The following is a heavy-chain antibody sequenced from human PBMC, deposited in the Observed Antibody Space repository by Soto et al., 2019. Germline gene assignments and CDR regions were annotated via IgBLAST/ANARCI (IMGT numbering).Heavy chain of an antibody. CDR3: ARGEIGYNLRLFDY. D-gene: IGHD5-12*01. Sequence: QVQLVESGGGVVQPGRSLRLSCAASGFTFSSYGMHWVRQAPGKGLEWVAVIWYDGSNKYYADSVKGRFTISRDNSKNTRYLQMNSLRAEDTAVYYCARGEIGYNLRLFDYWGQGTLVTVSS. V-gene: IGHV3-33*01. J-gene: IGHJ4*02. CDR2: IWYDGSNK. CDR1: GFTFSSYG.